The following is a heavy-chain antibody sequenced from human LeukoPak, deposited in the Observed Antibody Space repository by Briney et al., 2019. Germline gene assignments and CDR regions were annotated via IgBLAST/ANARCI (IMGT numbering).Heavy chain of an antibody. D-gene: IGHD3-10*01. CDR2: MNPNSGNT. CDR1: GYTFTSYD. CDR3: ARGIWFGELLYLNWFDP. J-gene: IGHJ5*02. V-gene: IGHV1-8*01. Sequence: ASVKVSCKASGYTFTSYDINWVRQATGQGLEWMGWMNPNSGNTGYAQKFQGRVTMTRNTSISTAYMELSSLRSEDTAVYYCARGIWFGELLYLNWFDPWGQGTLVTVSS.